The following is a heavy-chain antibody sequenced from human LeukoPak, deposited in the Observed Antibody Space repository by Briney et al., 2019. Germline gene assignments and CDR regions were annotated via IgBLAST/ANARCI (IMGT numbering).Heavy chain of an antibody. CDR3: AREFSGTSIAARVFDS. D-gene: IGHD6-6*01. J-gene: IGHJ4*02. Sequence: PSETLSLTCTVSGGSITSYYWTYIRQPAGKGLEWIGRIHSSGGTNYSPSLKSRVTMSLDTSKNQFSLNLSPVTAADTAIYYCAREFSGTSIAARVFDSWGQGTLVTVSS. V-gene: IGHV4-4*07. CDR1: GGSITSYY. CDR2: IHSSGGT.